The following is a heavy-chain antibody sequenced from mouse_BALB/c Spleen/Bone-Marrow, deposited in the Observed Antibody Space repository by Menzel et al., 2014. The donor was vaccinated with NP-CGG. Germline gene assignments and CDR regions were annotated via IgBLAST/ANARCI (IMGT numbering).Heavy chain of an antibody. CDR3: RTGTRDT. V-gene: IGHV5-17*02. CDR2: ISSGSSTI. Sequence: EVKLMESGGGLVQPGGSRKLSCAASGFTFSSFGMHWVRQAPEKGLKWVAYISSGSSTIYYADTVKGRFTISRDNPKNTLFLEMPRLSPEDPAMNYFRTGTRDTWGQGTTPTVPS. CDR1: GFTFSSFG. D-gene: IGHD4-1*01. J-gene: IGHJ2*01.